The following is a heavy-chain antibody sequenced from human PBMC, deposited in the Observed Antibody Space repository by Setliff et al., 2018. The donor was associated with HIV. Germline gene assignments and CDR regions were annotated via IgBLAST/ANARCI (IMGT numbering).Heavy chain of an antibody. Sequence: ASVKVSCKASGFTFTGYYLHWVRQAPGQGLEWMGWINPHSGGTNYAQNFHGRVTMTRDTSTRTVYMELSSLRSEDTAVYYCARGVCSGGSCWGYVSFDYWGQGTLVTVSS. D-gene: IGHD2-15*01. J-gene: IGHJ4*02. CDR1: GFTFTGYY. V-gene: IGHV1-2*02. CDR2: INPHSGGT. CDR3: ARGVCSGGSCWGYVSFDY.